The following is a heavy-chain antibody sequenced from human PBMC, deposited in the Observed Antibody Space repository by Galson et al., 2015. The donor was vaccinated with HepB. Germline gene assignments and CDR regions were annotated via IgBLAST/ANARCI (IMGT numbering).Heavy chain of an antibody. CDR1: GFTFSTSW. Sequence: SLRLSCAASGFTFSTSWVHWVRQAPGEGLMWVSRINSDGNTIDYADSVRGRFTISRDTAKNTLYLQMSSLRADDTAIYYCARAGNYRFDFWGQGTLVTVSS. V-gene: IGHV3-74*01. CDR3: ARAGNYRFDF. D-gene: IGHD3-3*01. J-gene: IGHJ4*02. CDR2: INSDGNTI.